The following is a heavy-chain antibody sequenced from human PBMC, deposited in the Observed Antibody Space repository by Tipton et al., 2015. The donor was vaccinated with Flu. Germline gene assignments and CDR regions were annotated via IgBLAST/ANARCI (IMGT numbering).Heavy chain of an antibody. Sequence: SLRLSCAASGFTFSSYAMSWVRQAPGKGLEWVSAISGSGGSTYYADSVKGRFTISRDNSKNTLYLQMNSLRAEDTAVYYCAKEGVLRFWEWLPDALVSPGMDVWGQGTTVTVSS. CDR3: AKEGVLRFWEWLPDALVSPGMDV. V-gene: IGHV3-23*01. CDR2: ISGSGGST. J-gene: IGHJ6*02. D-gene: IGHD3-3*01. CDR1: GFTFSSYA.